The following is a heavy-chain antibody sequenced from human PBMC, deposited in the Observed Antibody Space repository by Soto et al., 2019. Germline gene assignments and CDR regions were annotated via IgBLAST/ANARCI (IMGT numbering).Heavy chain of an antibody. CDR3: TRGGYYTSAYDY. Sequence: GGSLRLSCTASGFTFGDYAMTWFRQAPGKGLEWVGFTRTKAYGGTVEYAASVKGRFSISRDDSKSVAYLQMNSLKIEDTAVYYCTRGGYYTSAYDYWGQGTLVTVSS. CDR1: GFTFGDYA. D-gene: IGHD3-3*01. V-gene: IGHV3-49*03. CDR2: TRTKAYGGTV. J-gene: IGHJ4*02.